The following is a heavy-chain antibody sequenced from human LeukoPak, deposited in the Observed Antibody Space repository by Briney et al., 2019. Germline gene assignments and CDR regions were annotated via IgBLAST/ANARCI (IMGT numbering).Heavy chain of an antibody. CDR3: ARDLVTVTKGFDI. D-gene: IGHD4-17*01. Sequence: GGSLRLSCTASGFTFSDYGMHWVRQAPGKRLEWVAVIWYDGTNQYYADSAEGRFTISRDNSKNTLYLQMNSLRAEDTAVYYCARDLVTVTKGFDIWGQGTMVSVSS. CDR1: GFTFSDYG. J-gene: IGHJ3*02. CDR2: IWYDGTNQ. V-gene: IGHV3-33*01.